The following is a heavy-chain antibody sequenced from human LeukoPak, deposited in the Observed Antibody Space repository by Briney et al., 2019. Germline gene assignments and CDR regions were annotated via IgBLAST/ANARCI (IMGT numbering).Heavy chain of an antibody. D-gene: IGHD6-19*01. CDR1: GYIFINYW. V-gene: IGHV5-51*01. J-gene: IGHJ4*02. CDR2: IYPGDSDT. CDR3: ATSYTGAWKY. Sequence: GESLQISCKGSGYIFINYWIGWVRQMPGKGLEWMGIIYPGDSDTRYSPSFQGQVTISADKSISTAYLQWSSLKASDTAMYYCATSYTGAWKYWGQGTLVTVSS.